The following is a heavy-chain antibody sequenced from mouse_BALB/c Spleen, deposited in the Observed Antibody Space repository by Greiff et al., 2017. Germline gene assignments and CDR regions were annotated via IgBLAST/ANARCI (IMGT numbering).Heavy chain of an antibody. V-gene: IGHV1S81*02. D-gene: IGHD2-2*01. Sequence: VQLQQPGAELVKPGASVKLSCKASGYTFTSYWMHWVQQRPGQGLEWIGEINPSNGRTNYNEKFKSTATLTVDKSSSTAYMQLSSLTSEDSAVYYGARWLPPDAMDYWGQGTSVTVSS. CDR2: INPSNGRT. CDR3: ARWLPPDAMDY. CDR1: GYTFTSYW. J-gene: IGHJ4*01.